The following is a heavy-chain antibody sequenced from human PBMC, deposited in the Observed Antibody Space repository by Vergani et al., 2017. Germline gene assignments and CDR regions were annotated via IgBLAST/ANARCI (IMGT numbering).Heavy chain of an antibody. D-gene: IGHD6-19*01. CDR2: IRGSGDST. CDR3: AKSPLKIVVAGRVVRWFDP. Sequence: EVQLVESGGGLVQPGGSLKLSCAAPGFTFSSYAISGVRQAPGKGVGWVSSIRGSGDSTDYADSVKGRFTISRDNSKNTLYLQMNSLRAEDTAVYYCAKSPLKIVVAGRVVRWFDPWGQGTLVTVSS. J-gene: IGHJ5*02. V-gene: IGHV3-23*04. CDR1: GFTFSSYA.